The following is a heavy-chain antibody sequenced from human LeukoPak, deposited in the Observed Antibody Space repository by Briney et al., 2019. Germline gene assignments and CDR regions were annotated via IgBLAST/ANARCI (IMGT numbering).Heavy chain of an antibody. D-gene: IGHD2-15*01. Sequence: ASVNVSCKASGYTFTSYDINWVRQATGQGLEWMGWMNPNSGNTGYAQKFQGRVTMTRNTSIRTAYMELSSLRSEDTAVYYCARRYCSGGSCYLFWFDPWGQGTLVTVSS. J-gene: IGHJ5*02. CDR2: MNPNSGNT. V-gene: IGHV1-8*01. CDR3: ARRYCSGGSCYLFWFDP. CDR1: GYTFTSYD.